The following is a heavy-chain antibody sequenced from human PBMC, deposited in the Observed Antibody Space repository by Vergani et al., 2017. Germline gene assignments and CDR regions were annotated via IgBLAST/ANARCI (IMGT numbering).Heavy chain of an antibody. J-gene: IGHJ5*02. Sequence: QVQLQESGPGLVKPSQTLSLTCTVSGGSISSGSYYWSWIRQPAGKGLEWIGYIYYSGSTYYNPSLKSRVTISVDTSKNQFSLKLSSVTAADTAVYYCARERRSGYYVGWFDPWGQGTLVTVSS. CDR3: ARERRSGYYVGWFDP. CDR2: IYYSGST. CDR1: GGSISSGSYY. D-gene: IGHD3-3*01. V-gene: IGHV4-31*03.